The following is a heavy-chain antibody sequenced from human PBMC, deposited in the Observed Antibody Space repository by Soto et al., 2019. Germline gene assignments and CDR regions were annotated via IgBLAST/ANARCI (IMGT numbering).Heavy chain of an antibody. CDR2: IYWDDDK. J-gene: IGHJ4*02. D-gene: IGHD2-15*01. V-gene: IGHV2-5*02. CDR3: AHFPHYCSGGSCYSYYFDY. Sequence: QITLKESGPTLVKPTQTLTLTCTFSGFSLSTSGVGVSWIRQPPGKALEWLALIYWDDDKRYSPSLKSRLTITKDPSKNQVVLTMTNMDPVDTATYYCAHFPHYCSGGSCYSYYFDYWGQGTLVTVSS. CDR1: GFSLSTSGVG.